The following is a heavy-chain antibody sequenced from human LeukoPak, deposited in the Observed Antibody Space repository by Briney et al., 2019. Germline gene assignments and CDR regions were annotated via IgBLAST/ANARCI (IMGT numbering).Heavy chain of an antibody. V-gene: IGHV3-23*01. J-gene: IGHJ3*01. CDR1: GFSFSSYA. CDR3: AKGKINHDGAFDV. Sequence: PGGSLRLSCAASGFSFSSYALGWVRQAPGKGLEWVSGISAGDFNTYYADSVKGRFAISRDDSNKQLFLHMNSLRVEDTAVYYCAKGKINHDGAFDVWGQGTRVTVSS. D-gene: IGHD3-16*01. CDR2: ISAGDFNT.